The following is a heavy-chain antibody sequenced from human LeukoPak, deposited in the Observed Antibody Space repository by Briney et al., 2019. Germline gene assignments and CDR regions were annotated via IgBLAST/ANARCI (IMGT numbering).Heavy chain of an antibody. D-gene: IGHD3-10*01. J-gene: IGHJ5*02. CDR2: INHSGST. V-gene: IGHV4-34*01. Sequence: SETLSLTCAVYGGSFSGCYWSWIRQPPGKGLEWIGEINHSGSTNYNPSLKSRVTISVDTSKNQFSLKLSSVTAADTAVYYCAREAHGNGDWFDPWGQGTLVTVSS. CDR1: GGSFSGCY. CDR3: AREAHGNGDWFDP.